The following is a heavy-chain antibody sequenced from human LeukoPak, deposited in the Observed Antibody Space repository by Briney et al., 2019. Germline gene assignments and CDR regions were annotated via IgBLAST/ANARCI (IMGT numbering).Heavy chain of an antibody. D-gene: IGHD6-13*01. J-gene: IGHJ4*02. CDR1: GGSISSYY. CDR3: ARQGVATNQLDY. CDR2: ISYSGTT. V-gene: IGHV4-59*08. Sequence: PSETLSLTCTVSGGSISSYYWSWIRQPPGKGLEWIGYISYSGTTNYNPSLKSRVTISVDTSKNQFSLKLSSVTAADTAVYYCARQGVATNQLDYWGQGTLVTVSS.